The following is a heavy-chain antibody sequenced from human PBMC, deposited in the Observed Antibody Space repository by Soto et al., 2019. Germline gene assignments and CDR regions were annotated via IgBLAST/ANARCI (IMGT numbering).Heavy chain of an antibody. CDR3: ARDNNILTGYSRGNWFDP. Sequence: PGGSLRLSCAASGFTFSSYWMHWVRQAPGKGLVWVSRINSDGSSTSYADSVKGRFTISRDNAKNTLYLQMNSLRAEDTAVYYCARDNNILTGYSRGNWFDPWGQGTLVAVS. CDR1: GFTFSSYW. CDR2: INSDGSST. V-gene: IGHV3-74*01. D-gene: IGHD3-9*01. J-gene: IGHJ5*02.